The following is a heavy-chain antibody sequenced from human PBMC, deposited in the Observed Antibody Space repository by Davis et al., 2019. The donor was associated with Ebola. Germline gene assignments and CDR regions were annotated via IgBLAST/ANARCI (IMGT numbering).Heavy chain of an antibody. D-gene: IGHD6-25*01. CDR1: GYTFTSYY. J-gene: IGHJ6*02. CDR2: INPSGGST. Sequence: AASVKVSCKASGYTFTSYYMHWVRQAPGQGLEWMGIINPSGGSTSYAQKFQGRVTMTRDTSTSTVYMELSSLRSEDTAVYYCARGAGGYYYYYGMDVWGQGTTVTVSS. CDR3: ARGAGGYYYYYGMDV. V-gene: IGHV1-46*01.